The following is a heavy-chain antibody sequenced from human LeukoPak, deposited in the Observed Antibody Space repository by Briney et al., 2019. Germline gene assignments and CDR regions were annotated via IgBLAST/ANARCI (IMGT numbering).Heavy chain of an antibody. Sequence: PSETLSLTCTISGGSMSGYYWSWIRQSPGKGLEWIGYIYYSGSTNHNPSLKSRVTISVDTSKNRFSLKLSSVTAADTAVCYCARRTYNWNEYFFDHWGQGTLVTVSS. V-gene: IGHV4-59*08. CDR3: ARRTYNWNEYFFDH. D-gene: IGHD1-1*01. J-gene: IGHJ4*02. CDR2: IYYSGST. CDR1: GGSMSGYY.